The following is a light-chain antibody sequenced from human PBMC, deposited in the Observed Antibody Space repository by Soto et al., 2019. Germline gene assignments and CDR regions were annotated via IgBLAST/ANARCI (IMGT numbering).Light chain of an antibody. J-gene: IGLJ1*01. Sequence: QSVLTQPASVSGSPGQSITIPCTGTSSDVGSYNHVSWYHQHPGKAPKLMIYEGSKRPSGVSNRFSGSKSGNTASLTISGLQAEDEADYYCCSYAGSSTPGVFGTGTKVTVL. CDR3: CSYAGSSTPGV. V-gene: IGLV2-23*01. CDR2: EGS. CDR1: SSDVGSYNH.